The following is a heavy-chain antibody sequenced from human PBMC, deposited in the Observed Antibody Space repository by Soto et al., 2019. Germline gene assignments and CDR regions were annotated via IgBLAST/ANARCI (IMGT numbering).Heavy chain of an antibody. CDR1: GFTFSNAW. CDR3: TTEKISRGVYSGSSQVY. D-gene: IGHD1-26*01. CDR2: IKSKTDGGTT. V-gene: IGHV3-15*01. J-gene: IGHJ4*02. Sequence: PGGSLRLSCAASGFTFSNAWMSWVRQAPGKGLEWVGRIKSKTDGGTTDYAAPVKGRFTISRDDSKNTLYLQMNSLKTEDTAVYYCTTEKISRGVYSGSSQVYWGQGTMVTVYS.